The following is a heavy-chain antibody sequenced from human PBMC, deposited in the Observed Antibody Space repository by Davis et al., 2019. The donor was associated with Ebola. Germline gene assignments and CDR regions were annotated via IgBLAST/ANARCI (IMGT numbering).Heavy chain of an antibody. D-gene: IGHD2-2*01. CDR2: IDYRGRS. J-gene: IGHJ4*02. Sequence: PSETLSLTCTASGVSIIDHYWSCIRQSPGKGLEWIGYIDYRGRSTYKPSLRSQITMSVDTSKNQFSLKLKSITAADTAVYYCARGGSPAMFKGVDEWGQGTLVTVAS. V-gene: IGHV4-59*11. CDR3: ARGGSPAMFKGVDE. CDR1: GVSIIDHY.